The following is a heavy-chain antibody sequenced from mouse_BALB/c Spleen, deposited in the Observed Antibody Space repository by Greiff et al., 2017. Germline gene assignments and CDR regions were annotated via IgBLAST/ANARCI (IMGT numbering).Heavy chain of an antibody. CDR3: VSGGMDY. J-gene: IGHJ4*01. Sequence: QVQLKESGPGLVAPSQSLSITCTVSGFSLTSYDISWIRQPPGKGLEWLGVIWTGGGTNYNSAFMSRLSISKDNSKSQVFLKMNSLQTDDTAIYYCVSGGMDYWGQGTSVTVSS. CDR1: GFSLTSYD. CDR2: IWTGGGT. V-gene: IGHV2-9-2*01.